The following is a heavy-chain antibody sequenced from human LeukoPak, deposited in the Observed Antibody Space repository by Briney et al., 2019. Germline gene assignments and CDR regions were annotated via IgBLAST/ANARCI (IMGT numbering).Heavy chain of an antibody. J-gene: IGHJ3*02. Sequence: SETLSLTCAVYGGSFSGYYWSWIRQPPGKGLEWIGEINHSGSTNYNPSLKSRVTISVDTSKNQFSLKLSSVTAADTAVYYCARARYGSVAFDIWGQGTIVTVSS. CDR1: GGSFSGYY. CDR3: ARARYGSVAFDI. V-gene: IGHV4-34*01. CDR2: INHSGST. D-gene: IGHD3-10*01.